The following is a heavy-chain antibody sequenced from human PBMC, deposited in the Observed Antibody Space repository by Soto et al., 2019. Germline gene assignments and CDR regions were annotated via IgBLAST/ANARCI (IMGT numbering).Heavy chain of an antibody. CDR3: AKDDYSKPQGYFDY. J-gene: IGHJ4*02. V-gene: IGHV3-23*01. Sequence: GGSLRLSCAASGFTFSDYYMSWIRQAPGKGLEWVSAISGSGGSTYYADSVKGRFTISRDNSKNTLYLQMNSLRAEDTAVYYCAKDDYSKPQGYFDYWGQGTLVTVSS. D-gene: IGHD4-4*01. CDR1: GFTFSDYY. CDR2: ISGSGGST.